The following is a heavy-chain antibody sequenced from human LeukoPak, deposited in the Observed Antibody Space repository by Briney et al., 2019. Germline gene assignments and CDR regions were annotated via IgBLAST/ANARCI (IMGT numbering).Heavy chain of an antibody. D-gene: IGHD3-22*01. Sequence: ASVKVSCKASGYTFTGYYMHWVRQAPGQGLEWMGWINPNSGGTNYAQRFQGRVTMTRDTSISTAYMELSRLRSDDTAVYYCYSLDSSGYYLGYWGQGTLVTVSS. CDR1: GYTFTGYY. CDR3: YSLDSSGYYLGY. J-gene: IGHJ4*02. CDR2: INPNSGGT. V-gene: IGHV1-2*02.